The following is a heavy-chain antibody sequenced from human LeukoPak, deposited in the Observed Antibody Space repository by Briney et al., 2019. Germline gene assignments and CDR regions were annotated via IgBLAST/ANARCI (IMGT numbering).Heavy chain of an antibody. CDR2: ISYDGSNK. Sequence: GGSLRLSCAASGFTFSSYAMHWVRQAPGKGLEWVAVISYDGSNKYYADSVKGRFTISRDNSKNTLYLQMNSLRAEDTAVYYCARALESLLFPDWGQGTLVTVSS. J-gene: IGHJ4*02. CDR3: ARALESLLFPD. V-gene: IGHV3-30*04. D-gene: IGHD3-3*01. CDR1: GFTFSSYA.